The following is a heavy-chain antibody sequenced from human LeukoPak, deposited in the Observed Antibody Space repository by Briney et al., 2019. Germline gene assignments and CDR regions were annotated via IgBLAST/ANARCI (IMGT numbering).Heavy chain of an antibody. CDR3: ARNYYDSSGYLAY. CDR2: ISSSSSYI. CDR1: GFSLSDYG. V-gene: IGHV3-21*01. Sequence: PGGSLRLSCAASGFSLSDYGISWARQAPGKGLEWVSSISSSSSYIYYADSVKGRFTISRDNAKNSLYLQMNSLRAEDTAVYYCARNYYDSSGYLAYWGQGTLVTVSS. J-gene: IGHJ4*02. D-gene: IGHD3-22*01.